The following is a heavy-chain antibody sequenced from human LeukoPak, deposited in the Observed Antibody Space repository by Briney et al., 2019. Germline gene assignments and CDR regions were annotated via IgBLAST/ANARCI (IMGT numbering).Heavy chain of an antibody. CDR1: GGSFSGYY. J-gene: IGHJ4*02. CDR3: ARGVGLAQGGTFDY. CDR2: IYHSGST. D-gene: IGHD1-1*01. Sequence: SETLSLTCAVYGGSFSGYYWSWLRQPPGKGLAWIGSIYHSGSTHYKSSLKSRVTITVDTSKNQLSLKLSSVTAADTAVYYCARGVGLAQGGTFDYWGQGTLVTVSS. V-gene: IGHV4-34*01.